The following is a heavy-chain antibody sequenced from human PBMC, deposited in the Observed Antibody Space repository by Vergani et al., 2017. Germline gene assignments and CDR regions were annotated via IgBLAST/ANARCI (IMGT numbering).Heavy chain of an antibody. CDR3: ARQTALRSFWTY. V-gene: IGHV4-39*01. D-gene: IGHD3/OR15-3a*01. CDR1: GGSISSSSHF. J-gene: IGHJ4*02. CDR2: IYHTGIV. Sequence: QLQLHKSGPGLVKPSETLSLTCTLSGGSISSSSHFWGWLRQTPGKGLEWIGSIYHTGIVTHNPSLESRLTISVDTSKNQFSLKLNSVTAADTAVYYCARQTALRSFWTYWGQGTLVTVSS.